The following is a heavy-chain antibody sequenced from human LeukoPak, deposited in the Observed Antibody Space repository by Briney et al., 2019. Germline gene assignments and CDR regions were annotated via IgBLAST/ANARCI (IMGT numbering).Heavy chain of an antibody. V-gene: IGHV3-74*01. CDR2: INSDGSST. CDR3: AKEALRHIAAAGNWFDP. J-gene: IGHJ5*02. D-gene: IGHD6-13*01. CDR1: GFTFSSYW. Sequence: PGGSLRLSCAASGFTFSSYWMHWVRQAPGKGLVWVSRINSDGSSTSYADSVKGRFTISRDNAKNTLYLQMNSLRAEDTAVYYCAKEALRHIAAAGNWFDPWGQGTLVTVSS.